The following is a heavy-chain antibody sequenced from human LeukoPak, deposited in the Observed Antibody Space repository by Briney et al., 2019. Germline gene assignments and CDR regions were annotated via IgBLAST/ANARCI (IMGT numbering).Heavy chain of an antibody. CDR2: ISSSSSYI. CDR1: GFTFSSYS. J-gene: IGHJ5*02. D-gene: IGHD1-26*01. Sequence: GGSLRLSCAASGFTFSSYSMNWVRQAPGKGLEWVSSISSSSSYIYYADSVKGRFTISRDNAKNSLYLQMNSLRAEDTAVYYCARVGTSGSYYVRKGFDPWGQGTLVTVSS. CDR3: ARVGTSGSYYVRKGFDP. V-gene: IGHV3-21*01.